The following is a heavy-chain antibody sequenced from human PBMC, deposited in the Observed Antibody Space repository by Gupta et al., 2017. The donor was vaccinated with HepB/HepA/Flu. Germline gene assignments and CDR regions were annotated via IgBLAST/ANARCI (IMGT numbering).Heavy chain of an antibody. J-gene: IGHJ3*02. Sequence: QLQLQESGPGLVKPSETLSLTCTVSGGSISSSSYYWGWIRQPPGKGLEWIGSNYYSGSTYYNPSLKSRVTISVDNSKNQFSLKLSSVTAADTAVYYCARPGIAAAGTNFDAFDIWVQGKMVTVSS. CDR2: NYYSGST. V-gene: IGHV4-39*01. CDR3: ARPGIAAAGTNFDAFDI. D-gene: IGHD6-13*01. CDR1: GGSISSSSYY.